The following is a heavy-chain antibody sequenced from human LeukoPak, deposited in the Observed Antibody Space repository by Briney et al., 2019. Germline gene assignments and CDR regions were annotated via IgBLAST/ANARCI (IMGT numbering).Heavy chain of an antibody. V-gene: IGHV4-59*01. CDR2: IYYSGST. CDR3: ARSQVTIFGVVIIFDAFDI. J-gene: IGHJ3*02. Sequence: SETLSLICTVSGGSISSYFWSWIRQPPGKGLEWVGYIYYSGSTNYTPSLKSRVTISVDTSKNQFSLKLSSVTAADTAVYYCARSQVTIFGVVIIFDAFDIWGQGTMVTVSS. CDR1: GGSISSYF. D-gene: IGHD3-3*01.